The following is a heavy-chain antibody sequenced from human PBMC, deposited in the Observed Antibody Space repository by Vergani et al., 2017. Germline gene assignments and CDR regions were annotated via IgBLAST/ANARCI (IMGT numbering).Heavy chain of an antibody. CDR2: IYYSGST. D-gene: IGHD6-13*01. V-gene: IGHV4-61*08. CDR1: GGSISSGGYY. CDR3: ARGEAAAGSDAFDI. J-gene: IGHJ3*02. Sequence: QLQLQESGPGLVKPSETLSLTCTVSGGSISSGGYYWSWIRQHPGKGLEWIGYIYYSGSTNYNPSLKSRVTISVDTSKNQFSLKLSSVTAADTAVYYCARGEAAAGSDAFDIWGQGTMVTVSS.